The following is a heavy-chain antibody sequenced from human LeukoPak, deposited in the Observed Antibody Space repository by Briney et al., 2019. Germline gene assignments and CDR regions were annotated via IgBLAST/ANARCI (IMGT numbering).Heavy chain of an antibody. CDR3: ARGGGLDV. J-gene: IGHJ6*02. CDR2: INHNGNVY. V-gene: IGHV3-7*03. Sequence: GGSLRLSCAASGFTFSSYWMNWARQAPGKGLEWVASINHNGNVYYYVDSVKGRFTISRDNARNSLYLQMSNLRAEDTAVYFCARGGGLDVWGQGATVTVSS. CDR1: GFTFSSYW. D-gene: IGHD3-16*01.